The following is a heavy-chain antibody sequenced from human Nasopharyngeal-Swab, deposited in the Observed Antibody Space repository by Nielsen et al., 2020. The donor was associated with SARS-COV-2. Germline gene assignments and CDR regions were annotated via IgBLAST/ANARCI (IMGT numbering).Heavy chain of an antibody. V-gene: IGHV1-2*02. CDR1: GYTFTSSD. CDR3: ASEDTAMEYYYYGMDV. D-gene: IGHD5-18*01. CDR2: MNPNSGGT. J-gene: IGHJ6*02. Sequence: ASVKVSCKASGYTFTSSDINWVRQATGQRLEWMGWMNPNSGGTNYAQKFQGRVTMTRDTSISTAYMELSRLRSDDTAVYYCASEDTAMEYYYYGMDVWGQGTTVTVSS.